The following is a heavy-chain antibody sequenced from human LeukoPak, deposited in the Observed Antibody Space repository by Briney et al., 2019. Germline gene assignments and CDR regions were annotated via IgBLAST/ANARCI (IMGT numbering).Heavy chain of an antibody. CDR1: GFTFSSYA. V-gene: IGHV3-23*01. J-gene: IGHJ6*02. CDR2: ISGSGGST. Sequence: GGSLRLSCAASGFTFSSYAMSWVRQAPGKGLEWVSAISGSGGSTYYADSVKGRFTISRDNSKNTLYLQMNSLRAEDTAVYYCARGDYGDYGDYYYGMDVWGQGTTVTVSS. CDR3: ARGDYGDYGDYYYGMDV. D-gene: IGHD4-17*01.